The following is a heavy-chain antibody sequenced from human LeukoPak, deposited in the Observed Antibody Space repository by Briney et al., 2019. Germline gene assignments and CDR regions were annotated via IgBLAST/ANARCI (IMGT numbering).Heavy chain of an antibody. V-gene: IGHV3-23*01. CDR1: GFTFSTYA. J-gene: IGHJ4*02. CDR3: ATETIGRHYDY. D-gene: IGHD1-14*01. Sequence: GGSLRLSCAASGFTFSTYAMSWVRQAPGKGLEWVSHFGGSGGTIYYADSVRGRFTISRDNAKNSMYLQMDSLRGEDTAVYYCATETIGRHYDYWGQGTLLTVSS. CDR2: FGGSGGTI.